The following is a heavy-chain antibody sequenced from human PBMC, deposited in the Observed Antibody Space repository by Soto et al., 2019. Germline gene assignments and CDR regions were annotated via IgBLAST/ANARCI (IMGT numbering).Heavy chain of an antibody. J-gene: IGHJ5*02. CDR1: GGSISGYY. Sequence: SETLSLTCTVSGGSISGYYWSWIRQPPGKGLEWIGYMYNSGSTNYNPSLKSRVTISVDTSKIQFSLKVNSVTAADTAVYYCARRAVVAVTGSLDNWLDPWGQGILVTVSS. D-gene: IGHD2-21*01. CDR2: MYNSGST. V-gene: IGHV4-59*01. CDR3: ARRAVVAVTGSLDNWLDP.